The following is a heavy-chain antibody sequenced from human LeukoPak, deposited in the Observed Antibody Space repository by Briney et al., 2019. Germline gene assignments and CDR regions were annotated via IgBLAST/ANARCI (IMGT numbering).Heavy chain of an antibody. J-gene: IGHJ4*02. V-gene: IGHV3-9*01. D-gene: IGHD2-21*02. CDR3: AKEGGDHFDY. Sequence: GGSLRLSCAASGFTFDDYAMHWVRQAPGKGLEWVSGISWNSGTIDYADSVKGRFTISRGNSKNTLYLQMNSLRAEDTAVYYCAKEGGDHFDYWGQGTLVTVSS. CDR2: ISWNSGTI. CDR1: GFTFDDYA.